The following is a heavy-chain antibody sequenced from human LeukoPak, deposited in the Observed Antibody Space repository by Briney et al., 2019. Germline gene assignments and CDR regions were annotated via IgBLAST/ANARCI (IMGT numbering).Heavy chain of an antibody. CDR3: DPSYGGEFDY. D-gene: IGHD4-23*01. Sequence: PGRSLRLSCAASGFTFSNYGMHWVRQAPGKGLEWVAVISYDGPNKYYADSVKGRFTISRDNSKNTLYLQMNSLRAEDTAVYYCDPSYGGEFDYWGQGTLVTVSS. CDR2: ISYDGPNK. CDR1: GFTFSNYG. V-gene: IGHV3-30*03. J-gene: IGHJ4*02.